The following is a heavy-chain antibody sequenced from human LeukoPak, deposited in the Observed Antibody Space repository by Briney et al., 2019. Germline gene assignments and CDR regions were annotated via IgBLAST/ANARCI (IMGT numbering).Heavy chain of an antibody. J-gene: IGHJ4*02. CDR2: IWYDGSDK. Sequence: GGSLRLSCAASGFTFSNYGMHWVRQAPGKGLEWVAVIWYDGSDKYHADSVKGRFTISRDNSKNPLYLQMNRLRVEDTAVYYCARPVVLGAYLRGAYYFDSWGQGTLVTVSS. V-gene: IGHV3-33*01. D-gene: IGHD3-16*01. CDR3: ARPVVLGAYLRGAYYFDS. CDR1: GFTFSNYG.